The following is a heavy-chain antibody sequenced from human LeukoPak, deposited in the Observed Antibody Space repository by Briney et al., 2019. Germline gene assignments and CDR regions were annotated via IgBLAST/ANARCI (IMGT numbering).Heavy chain of an antibody. CDR3: ARDAVNTGRGWFDP. CDR1: GFTGVTFSSFT. D-gene: IGHD3-22*01. J-gene: IGHJ5*02. CDR2: ITSGSRYI. V-gene: IGHV3-21*01. Sequence: GGSLRLSCTASGFTGVTFSSFTMYWVRQAPGKGLECVASITSGSRYINYADSVKGRFTVSRDNANTSLYLQMSGLRGEDTAIYYCARDAVNTGRGWFDPWGQGTLVTVSS.